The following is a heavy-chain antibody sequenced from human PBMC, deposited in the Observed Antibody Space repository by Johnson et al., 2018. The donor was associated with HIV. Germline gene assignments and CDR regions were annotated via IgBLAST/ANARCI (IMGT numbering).Heavy chain of an antibody. J-gene: IGHJ3*02. Sequence: VQLVESGGGLVQPGGSLRLSCAASGFTFSSYWMHWVRQAPGKGLVWVSRINSDGSSTSYADSVKGRFTISRDNSKNTLYLQMNSLKTEDTAVYYCTTERYSSGWYLGGAFDIWGQGTMVTVSS. D-gene: IGHD6-19*01. CDR3: TTERYSSGWYLGGAFDI. CDR2: INSDGSST. CDR1: GFTFSSYW. V-gene: IGHV3-74*01.